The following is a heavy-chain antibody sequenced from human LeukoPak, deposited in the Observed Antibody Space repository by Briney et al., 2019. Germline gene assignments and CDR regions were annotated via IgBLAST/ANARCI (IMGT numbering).Heavy chain of an antibody. CDR3: ARRPRGAVAHY. CDR1: GYTFTIYD. Sequence: ASVKVSCKASGYTFTIYDIDWVRQATGQGLEWMGWMNPNSGNTGYAQKFQGRVTMTRNTSISTAYMELSSLRSEDTAVYYCARRPRGAVAHYWGQGTLVTVSS. D-gene: IGHD6-19*01. V-gene: IGHV1-8*01. J-gene: IGHJ4*02. CDR2: MNPNSGNT.